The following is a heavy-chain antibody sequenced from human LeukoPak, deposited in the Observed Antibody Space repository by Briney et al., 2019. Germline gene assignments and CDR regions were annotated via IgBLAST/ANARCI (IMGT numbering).Heavy chain of an antibody. V-gene: IGHV3-30*03. CDR1: GFTFSSYG. J-gene: IGHJ1*01. Sequence: GGSLRLSCAASGFTFSSYGMHWVRQAQGKGLEWVAVISYDGSNKYYADSVKGRFTISRDNSKNTLYLQMNSLRAEDTAVYYCARYFASGSYYKLPHWGQGTLVTVSS. CDR3: ARYFASGSYYKLPH. D-gene: IGHD3-10*01. CDR2: ISYDGSNK.